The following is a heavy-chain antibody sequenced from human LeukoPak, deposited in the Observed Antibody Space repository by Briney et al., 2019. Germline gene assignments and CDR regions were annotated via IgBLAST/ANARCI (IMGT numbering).Heavy chain of an antibody. CDR2: INHSGST. D-gene: IGHD2-15*01. CDR3: ARGEGARRAGGSGGHVTFDY. Sequence: SETLSLTCAVYGGSFRGYYWSWIRQPPRKGLEWIGEINHSGSTTYNPSLKSRVTISVHTSKNQFSLKLSSVTAADTAVYYGARGEGARRAGGSGGHVTFDYWGQGTLVTVSS. CDR1: GGSFRGYY. V-gene: IGHV4-34*01. J-gene: IGHJ4*02.